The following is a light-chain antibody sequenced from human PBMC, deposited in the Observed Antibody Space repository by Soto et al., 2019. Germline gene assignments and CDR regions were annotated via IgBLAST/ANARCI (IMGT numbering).Light chain of an antibody. CDR3: QQYKDWPTT. CDR1: QSISSSF. Sequence: DIVLTQSPGTLSLSPGQRATLSCRASQSISSSFLAWYQQKPGQAPRLLIYGASSRATGIPDRFSGSGSGTDFTLTITSLQSEDFGVYFCQQYKDWPTTFGQGPKVDIK. V-gene: IGKV3-20*01. J-gene: IGKJ1*01. CDR2: GAS.